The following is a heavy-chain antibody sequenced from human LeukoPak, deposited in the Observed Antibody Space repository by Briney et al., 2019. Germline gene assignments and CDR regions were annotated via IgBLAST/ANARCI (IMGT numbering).Heavy chain of an antibody. J-gene: IGHJ2*01. CDR2: IYHSGST. CDR1: GGSISSSNW. D-gene: IGHD1-26*01. Sequence: PSGTLSLTCAVSGGSISSSNWWSWVRQPPGKGLEWIGEIYHSGSTNYNPSLKSRVTISVDTSKNQFSLKLTSVTAADTAVYYCARGVGAVYWYFDLWGRGTLVTVSS. CDR3: ARGVGAVYWYFDL. V-gene: IGHV4-4*02.